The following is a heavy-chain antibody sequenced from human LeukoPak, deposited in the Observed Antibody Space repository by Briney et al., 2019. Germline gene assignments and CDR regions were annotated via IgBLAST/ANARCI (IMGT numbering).Heavy chain of an antibody. CDR1: GGSISSYY. J-gene: IGHJ5*01. CDR2: IHNSGNT. D-gene: IGHD1-1*01. CDR3: AREGTTGRNLNWFDS. Sequence: SETLSLTCTVSGGSISSYYWSWIRQPPGKGLEWIGHIHNSGNTNYNPSLKSRVTLSVDTSKNQFSLKLSSVTAADTAVYYCAREGTTGRNLNWFDSWGQGTLVTVSS. V-gene: IGHV4-59*01.